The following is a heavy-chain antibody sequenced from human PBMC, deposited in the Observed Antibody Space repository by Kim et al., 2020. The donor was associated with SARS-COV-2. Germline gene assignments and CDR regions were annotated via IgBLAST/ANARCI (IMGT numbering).Heavy chain of an antibody. Sequence: SVKVSCKASGGTFSSYAISWVRQAPGQGLEWMGGIIPIFGTANYAQKFQGRVTITADESTSTAYMELSSLRSEDTAVYYCARDSGIAARPSAQRFDYWGQGTLVTVSS. CDR2: IIPIFGTA. CDR1: GGTFSSYA. CDR3: ARDSGIAARPSAQRFDY. V-gene: IGHV1-69*13. D-gene: IGHD6-6*01. J-gene: IGHJ4*02.